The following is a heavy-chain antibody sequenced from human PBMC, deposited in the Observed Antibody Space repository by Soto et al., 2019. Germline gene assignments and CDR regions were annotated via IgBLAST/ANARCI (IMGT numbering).Heavy chain of an antibody. D-gene: IGHD3-10*01. CDR3: ARDQESITDRILQY. CDR2: ISAYNVNT. J-gene: IGHJ4*02. CDR1: GDTFASFG. Sequence: ASVKVACKASGDTFASFGFSWVRQAPGQGLEWLGWISAYNVNTHYAQKVRDRVTLTTDTSTNTAYMELRSLTSDDTAVYYCARDQESITDRILQYWGQGTRATVSS. V-gene: IGHV1-18*01.